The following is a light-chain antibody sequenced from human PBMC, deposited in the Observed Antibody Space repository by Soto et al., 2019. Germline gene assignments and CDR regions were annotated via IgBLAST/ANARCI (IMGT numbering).Light chain of an antibody. CDR1: RSNSTY. CDR3: QQHSNLPLT. CDR2: GAS. J-gene: IGKJ4*01. V-gene: IGKV3-11*01. Sequence: IVLPQSPASLSLSPGERATLPCRAGRSNSTYLAWYQQKSGQAPRLLIYGASSRATDIPDRFNGSGSGTDFTLTISSLEPEDFTVYYCQQHSNLPLTFGGGTKVDIK.